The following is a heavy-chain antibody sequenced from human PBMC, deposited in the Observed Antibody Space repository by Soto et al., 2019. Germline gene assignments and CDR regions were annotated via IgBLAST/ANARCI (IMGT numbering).Heavy chain of an antibody. V-gene: IGHV4-59*01. CDR1: GGSISSYY. Sequence: SETLSLTCTVSGGSISSYYWSWIRQPPGKGLEWIGYIYYSGSTNYNPSLKSRVTISVDTSKNQFSLKLSSVTAADTAVYYCARDRGSSSNRGWHYYGMDVWGQGTTVTVSS. CDR3: ARDRGSSSNRGWHYYGMDV. CDR2: IYYSGST. J-gene: IGHJ6*02. D-gene: IGHD6-6*01.